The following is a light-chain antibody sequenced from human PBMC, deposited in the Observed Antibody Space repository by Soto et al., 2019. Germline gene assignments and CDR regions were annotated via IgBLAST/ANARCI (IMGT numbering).Light chain of an antibody. CDR3: QQFGRSPPSWT. Sequence: ETVLTQSPGTLSLSPGERATLSCRASQSVSSKYLAWYQQKPGQAPRLLMYGASTRATGIPDRFSGSGSGTDFTLPISRLGPEDFAVYYCQQFGRSPPSWTFGQGTKVEIK. J-gene: IGKJ1*01. V-gene: IGKV3-20*01. CDR1: QSVSSKY. CDR2: GAS.